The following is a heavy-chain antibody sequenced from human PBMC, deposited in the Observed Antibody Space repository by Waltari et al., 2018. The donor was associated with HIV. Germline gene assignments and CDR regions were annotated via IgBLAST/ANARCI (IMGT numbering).Heavy chain of an antibody. CDR1: GFTFCSFW. J-gene: IGHJ4*02. D-gene: IGHD3-10*01. CDR2: IKQDGSEK. V-gene: IGHV3-7*04. Sequence: EVQLVESGGGLVQPGGSLRLSCAASGFTFCSFWMSWVRQAPGKGLEWVANIKQDGSEKYYVDSVNGRFTISRDNAENSLYLQMNSLRAEDTAVYYCARGGFYGSGSKVNWGQGTLVTVSS. CDR3: ARGGFYGSGSKVN.